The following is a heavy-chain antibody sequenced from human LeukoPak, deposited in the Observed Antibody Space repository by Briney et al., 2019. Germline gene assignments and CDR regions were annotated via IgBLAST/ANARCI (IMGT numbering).Heavy chain of an antibody. CDR1: GGSISSYY. J-gene: IGHJ6*03. CDR2: IYHSGST. D-gene: IGHD3-9*01. V-gene: IGHV4-59*01. CDR3: ARGGYDILTGYRPYYYYYYMDV. Sequence: KPSETLSLTCTVSGGSISSYYWSWIRQPPGKGLDWIGYIYHSGSTNYNPSLKSRVTISVDTSKNQFSLKLNSVTAADTAVYYCARGGYDILTGYRPYYYYYYMDVWGKGTTVTISS.